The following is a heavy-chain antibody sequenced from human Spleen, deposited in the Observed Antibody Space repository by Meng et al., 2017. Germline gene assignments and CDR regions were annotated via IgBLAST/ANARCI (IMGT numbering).Heavy chain of an antibody. J-gene: IGHJ6*02. D-gene: IGHD6-6*01. CDR3: ARRGGSSGYYYYGMDV. CDR2: INPKSGDT. CDR1: GGTFSSYA. Sequence: ASVKVSCKASGGTFSSYAISWVRQAPGQGLEWMGRINPKSGDTHYAQKFQGRVTMTGDKSISTAYLQWSSLKASDTAMYYCARRGGSSGYYYYGMDVWGQGTTVTVSS. V-gene: IGHV1-2*06.